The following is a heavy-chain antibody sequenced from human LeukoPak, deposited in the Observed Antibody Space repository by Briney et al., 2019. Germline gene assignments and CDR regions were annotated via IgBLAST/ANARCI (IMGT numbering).Heavy chain of an antibody. V-gene: IGHV1-2*02. D-gene: IGHD4-17*01. CDR2: INPNSGGA. J-gene: IGHJ4*02. CDR1: GYTFTGYY. Sequence: ASVKVSCKASGYTFTGYYMHWVRQAPGQGLEWMGGINPNSGGANYAQKFQGRVTMTRDTSISTAYMALSRLTSDDTAVYYCARDANGEAFDYWGQGTLVTVSS. CDR3: ARDANGEAFDY.